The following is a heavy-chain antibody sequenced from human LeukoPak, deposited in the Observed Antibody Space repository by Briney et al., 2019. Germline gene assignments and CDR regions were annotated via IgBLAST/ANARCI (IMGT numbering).Heavy chain of an antibody. D-gene: IGHD5-18*01. V-gene: IGHV4-59*01. CDR2: IYYSGTV. CDR3: ARGWDTGYGYYGMDV. Sequence: SETLSLTCTVSGGSISGYYWSWIRQPPGKGLEWIGNIYYSGTVNYSPSLKSRVTISVATSNNQFSLNLLFVTAADSAVYYCARGWDTGYGYYGMDVWGQGTTVTVSS. J-gene: IGHJ6*02. CDR1: GGSISGYY.